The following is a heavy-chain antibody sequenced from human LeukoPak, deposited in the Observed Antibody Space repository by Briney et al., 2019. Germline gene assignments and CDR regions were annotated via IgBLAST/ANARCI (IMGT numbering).Heavy chain of an antibody. Sequence: RGFPKLSCAAPGFTFSGLAISWVRRTPGKGLEWVSGISGSGDNTLYADSVKGRFTISRDNSKNTLYLEMNSLRAEDTAIYYCAKMKGHPLPKYYMDVWGQGTTVTVSS. J-gene: IGHJ6*01. V-gene: IGHV3-23*01. D-gene: IGHD1-26*01. CDR3: AKMKGHPLPKYYMDV. CDR1: GFTFSGLA. CDR2: ISGSGDNT.